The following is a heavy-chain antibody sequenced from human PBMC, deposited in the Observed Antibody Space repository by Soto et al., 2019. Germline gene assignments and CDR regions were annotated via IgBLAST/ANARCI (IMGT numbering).Heavy chain of an antibody. D-gene: IGHD2-8*01. Sequence: ASVKVSCKASGFTFTSSAVQWVRQARGQRLEWIGWIGVGSGNRHYAQKFQERVTITRDMSTNTAYMELSSLRSEDTAVYYCAALGVNFDHWGQGTLVTSPQ. CDR3: AALGVNFDH. J-gene: IGHJ4*02. CDR2: IGVGSGNR. CDR1: GFTFTSSA. V-gene: IGHV1-58*01.